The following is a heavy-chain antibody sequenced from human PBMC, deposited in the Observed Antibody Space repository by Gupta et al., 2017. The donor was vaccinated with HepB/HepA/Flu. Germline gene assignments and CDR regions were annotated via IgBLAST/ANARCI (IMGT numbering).Heavy chain of an antibody. CDR2: VSYGGST. D-gene: IGHD2-21*01. CDR1: GVSITRAY. CDR3: ARPHGESLYYYLDY. J-gene: IGHJ4*02. V-gene: IGHV4-59*08. Sequence: QVQLRESGPGLVKPSETLSLTCTVPGVSITRAYWSRVRQPPGKGLEWIGYVSYGGSTNYNPSLKSRVSISLDTTNNRFSLKLNSVTAADTAVYYCARPHGESLYYYLDYWGQGTVVTVSS.